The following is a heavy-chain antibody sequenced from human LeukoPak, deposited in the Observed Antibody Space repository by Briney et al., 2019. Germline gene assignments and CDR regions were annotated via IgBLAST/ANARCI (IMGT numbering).Heavy chain of an antibody. CDR1: GGSISNFY. V-gene: IGHV4-4*07. CDR2: VFTTGTT. CDR3: ARGLVVVTAHDAFDI. J-gene: IGHJ3*02. Sequence: PSETLSLTCTVSGGSISNFYWSWIRQPAGKGLEWIGRVFTTGTTNYNPSLKSRVTMSVDTSKIQFSLNLSSVTAADTAVYYCARGLVVVTAHDAFDIWGQGTMVTVSS. D-gene: IGHD2-21*02.